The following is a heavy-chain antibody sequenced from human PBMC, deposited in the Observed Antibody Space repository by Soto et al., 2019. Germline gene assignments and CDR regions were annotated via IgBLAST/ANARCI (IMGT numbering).Heavy chain of an antibody. Sequence: EVQLVESGGGLVQPGGSLRLSCAASGFTFSNYWMNWVRQAPGKGLEWVANINQDGSGKSYVDSVKGRFTISRDNAKKSLYLQMNSLRADDTAVYYCVRGMSTPGVDLWGQGTLVTVSS. D-gene: IGHD2-15*01. V-gene: IGHV3-7*03. CDR1: GFTFSNYW. CDR2: INQDGSGK. CDR3: VRGMSTPGVDL. J-gene: IGHJ4*02.